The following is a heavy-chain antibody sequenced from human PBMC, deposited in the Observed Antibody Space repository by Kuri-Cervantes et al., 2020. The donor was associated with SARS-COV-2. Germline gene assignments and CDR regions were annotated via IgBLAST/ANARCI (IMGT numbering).Heavy chain of an antibody. CDR3: ATAVREPFGGY. J-gene: IGHJ4*02. V-gene: IGHV3-48*01. D-gene: IGHD3-16*01. CDR1: GFTFGSYA. Sequence: GESLKISCAASGFTFGSYAMNWVRQAPGKGLEWVSYISSSSSAIYYPDSVKGRFTMSRDNAKNSLYLQMNSLRAEDTAVYCCATAVREPFGGYWGQGTLVTVSS. CDR2: ISSSSSAI.